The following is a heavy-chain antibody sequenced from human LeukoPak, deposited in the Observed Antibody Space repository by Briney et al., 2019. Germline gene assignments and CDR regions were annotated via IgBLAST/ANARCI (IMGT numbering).Heavy chain of an antibody. Sequence: ASVKLSCTASGYTFTSYYMHWGRQAPGQGLEWMGIINPSGDSTRYAQKFQGRVTMTRDTSTSTVYMELSSLRSEDTAVYYCARDGNYYDSSGYYYFDYWGQGTLVTVSS. CDR1: GYTFTSYY. D-gene: IGHD3-22*01. J-gene: IGHJ4*02. CDR2: INPSGDST. V-gene: IGHV1-46*01. CDR3: ARDGNYYDSSGYYYFDY.